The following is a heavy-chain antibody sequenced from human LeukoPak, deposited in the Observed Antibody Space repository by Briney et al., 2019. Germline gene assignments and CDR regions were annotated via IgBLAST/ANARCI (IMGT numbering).Heavy chain of an antibody. Sequence: SETLSPTCTVSGVSISNAGYLWSWIRQPPGKGLEYIGYIYDSEGTYCNPSLKSRVTVSVDRSKNQFSLKVYSVSAADTAVYYCASGIAYYQPSKNAFDFWGQGTMVIVSS. D-gene: IGHD2-2*01. V-gene: IGHV4-30-2*01. CDR1: GVSISNAGYL. CDR2: IYDSEGT. J-gene: IGHJ3*01. CDR3: ASGIAYYQPSKNAFDF.